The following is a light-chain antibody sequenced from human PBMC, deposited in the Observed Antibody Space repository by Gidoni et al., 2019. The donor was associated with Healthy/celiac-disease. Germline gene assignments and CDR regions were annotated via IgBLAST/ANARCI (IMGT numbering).Light chain of an antibody. J-gene: IGLJ2*01. CDR2: EVS. CDR1: SSDVGGYNY. Sequence: QSALTQPASVSGSPGPSITISCTGTSSDVGGYNYVSWYQQHPGKAPKLMIYEVSNRPSGVSNRFSGSKSGNTASLTMSGLQAEDEADYYCSSYTSSSTLVFGGGTKLTV. V-gene: IGLV2-14*01. CDR3: SSYTSSSTLV.